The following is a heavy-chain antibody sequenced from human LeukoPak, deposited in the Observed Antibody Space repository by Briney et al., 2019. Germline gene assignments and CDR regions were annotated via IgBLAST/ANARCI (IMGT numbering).Heavy chain of an antibody. CDR2: IAVGSGNT. Sequence: SVKVSCKASGFTFTSSAMQWVRQARGQRLEWIGWIAVGSGNTNYAQKFQERVTITRDMSTSTAYMELSSLRSEDTAVYYCAAEERPTYNWFDPWGQGTLVTVSS. V-gene: IGHV1-58*02. CDR3: AAEERPTYNWFDP. CDR1: GFTFTSSA. J-gene: IGHJ5*02.